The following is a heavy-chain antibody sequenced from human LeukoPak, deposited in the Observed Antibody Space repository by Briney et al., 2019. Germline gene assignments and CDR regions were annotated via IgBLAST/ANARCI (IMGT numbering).Heavy chain of an antibody. J-gene: IGHJ3*02. V-gene: IGHV4-34*01. D-gene: IGHD3-3*02. CDR3: ARAGIFGVVKSFDI. Sequence: SETLSLTCAVYGVSFSGYYWSWIRQPPGKGLEWIWEINHSGSTNYNPSLKSRVTISVDTSKNKFSLKLSSVTEADTDVYYCARAGIFGVVKSFDIWGKGQWSPSLQ. CDR2: INHSGST. CDR1: GVSFSGYY.